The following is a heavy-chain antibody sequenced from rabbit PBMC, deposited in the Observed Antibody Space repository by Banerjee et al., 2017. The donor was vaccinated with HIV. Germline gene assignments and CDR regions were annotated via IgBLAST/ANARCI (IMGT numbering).Heavy chain of an antibody. Sequence: QQQLEESGGGLVQPEGSLTLTCTASGIDFSSGYYMCWFRQAPGKGLELIGCIYFGDGDIYYASWAKGRFTVSRSTSLNTVDLKMTSLTAADTATYFCARVYAGSSYPYYYFNLWGPGTLVTVS. CDR1: GIDFSSGYY. D-gene: IGHD8-1*01. CDR2: IYFGDGDI. J-gene: IGHJ4*01. CDR3: ARVYAGSSYPYYYFNL. V-gene: IGHV1S43*01.